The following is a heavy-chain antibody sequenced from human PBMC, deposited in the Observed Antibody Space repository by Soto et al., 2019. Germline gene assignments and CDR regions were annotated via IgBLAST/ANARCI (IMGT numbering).Heavy chain of an antibody. Sequence: QVQLQQWGAGLLKPSETLSLTCAVYGGSFSGYYWSWIRQPPGKGLEWIGEINHSGSTNYNPSLKSRVTLTVDTSKDQFSPKLSSCTAADTAVGYCAGGRVYRKTAPPDHWGQGTLVTVSS. V-gene: IGHV4-34*01. CDR2: INHSGST. CDR1: GGSFSGYY. J-gene: IGHJ4*02. D-gene: IGHD3-16*02. CDR3: AGGRVYRKTAPPDH.